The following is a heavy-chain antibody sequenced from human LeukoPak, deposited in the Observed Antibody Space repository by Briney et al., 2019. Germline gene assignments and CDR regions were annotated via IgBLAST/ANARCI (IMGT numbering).Heavy chain of an antibody. CDR2: IYTSGST. J-gene: IGHJ4*02. CDR3: ASDLGFGELSPTYFDY. Sequence: SETLSLTCTVSGGSISSYYWSWIRQPAGKGLEWIGRIYTSGSTNYNPSLRSRRTMSVDTSNNQFSLKLRYVTAADTAVYYCASDLGFGELSPTYFDYWGQGTLVTVSS. V-gene: IGHV4-4*07. D-gene: IGHD3-10*01. CDR1: GGSISSYY.